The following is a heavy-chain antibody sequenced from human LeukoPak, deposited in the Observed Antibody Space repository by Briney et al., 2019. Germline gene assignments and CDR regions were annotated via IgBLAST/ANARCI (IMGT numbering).Heavy chain of an antibody. J-gene: IGHJ4*02. CDR2: ISYDGSNK. CDR3: ARENIAARLHHFDF. Sequence: GGSLRLSCAASGFNFRTYGMHWVRQAPGKGLEWVAVISYDGSNKYYADSVKGRFTISRDNSKNTLYLQMNSLRAEDTAVYYCARENIAARLHHFDFWGQGTLVTVSS. CDR1: GFNFRTYG. V-gene: IGHV3-30*19. D-gene: IGHD6-6*01.